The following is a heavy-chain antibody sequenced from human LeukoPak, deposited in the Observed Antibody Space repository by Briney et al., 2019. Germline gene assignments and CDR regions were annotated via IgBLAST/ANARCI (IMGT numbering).Heavy chain of an antibody. CDR2: INQDGSEK. V-gene: IGHV3-7*01. CDR3: ARGGYSSSWYYRN. Sequence: PGGSLRLSCAASGFTFSSYWMSWARQAPGKGLEWVANINQDGSEKYYVDSVKGRFTISRDNTKNSLYLQINSLKGEDTAVYYCARGGYSSSWYYRNWGQGTLVTVSS. J-gene: IGHJ4*02. CDR1: GFTFSSYW. D-gene: IGHD6-13*01.